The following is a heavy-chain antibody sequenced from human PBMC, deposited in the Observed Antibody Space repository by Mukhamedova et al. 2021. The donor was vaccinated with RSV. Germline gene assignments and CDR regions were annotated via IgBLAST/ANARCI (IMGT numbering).Heavy chain of an antibody. CDR3: AKDQSSSSTYYFDY. J-gene: IGHJ4*02. D-gene: IGHD6-6*01. CDR2: ISGSGGST. V-gene: IGHV3-23*01. Sequence: VRQAPGKGLEWVSAISGSGGSTYYADSVKGRFTISRDNSKNTLYLQMNSLRAEDTAVYYCAKDQSSSSTYYFDYWGQGTMATVS.